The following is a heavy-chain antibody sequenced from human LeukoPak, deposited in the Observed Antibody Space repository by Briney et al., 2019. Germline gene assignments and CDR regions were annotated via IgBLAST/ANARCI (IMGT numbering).Heavy chain of an antibody. CDR1: GFTFSNLA. CDR2: MSSVT. Sequence: GGSLRLSCAASGFTFSNLAMSWVRQAPGKGLEWVSAMSSVTYYADSVKGRFTISRDDSKSTLFLQMNSLRAEDTAVYYCAKAFFSGSGGNHKHFDSWGQGTLVTVSS. V-gene: IGHV3-23*01. D-gene: IGHD3-10*01. J-gene: IGHJ4*02. CDR3: AKAFFSGSGGNHKHFDS.